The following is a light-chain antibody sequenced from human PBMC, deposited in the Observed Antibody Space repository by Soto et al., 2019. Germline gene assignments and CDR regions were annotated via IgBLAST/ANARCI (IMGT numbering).Light chain of an antibody. Sequence: EIVLTQSPGTLSLSPGERVTLSCRASQSVSSSYLAWYQQKPGQAPRLLIFGASRRATGIPDRFSGSGSGTDFTLTISRLEPEDFAVFYCQQYVSSPPTFGQGTKVEIK. CDR1: QSVSSSY. J-gene: IGKJ1*01. CDR3: QQYVSSPPT. CDR2: GAS. V-gene: IGKV3-20*01.